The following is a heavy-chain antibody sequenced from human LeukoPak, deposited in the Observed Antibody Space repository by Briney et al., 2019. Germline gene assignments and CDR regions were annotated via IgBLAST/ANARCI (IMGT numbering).Heavy chain of an antibody. J-gene: IGHJ4*02. V-gene: IGHV1-2*02. CDR3: ARGDYGDY. CDR1: GYTFTDYY. CDR2: VNLNSGGT. Sequence: VASVKVSCKASGYTFTDYYMYWVRQAPGQGPEWMGWVNLNSGGTQYVQKFQGRVAMTRDTSISTAYMELTSLTSDDTAMYFCARGDYGDYWGQGTLVTVSS.